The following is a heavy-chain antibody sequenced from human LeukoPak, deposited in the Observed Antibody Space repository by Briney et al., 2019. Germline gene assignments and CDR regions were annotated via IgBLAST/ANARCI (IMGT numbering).Heavy chain of an antibody. Sequence: GGSLSLSCAASVVPLTVDAMGCVPQAPGKGLEWVSGISGSVFSTNYADSVKGRFTISRDNSKNTLYLQMNTLRGQDPAIYFCATVYYDASNTEPPIFDCWGQGKLVTVSS. D-gene: IGHD3-16*01. CDR1: VVPLTVDA. V-gene: IGHV3-23*01. CDR2: ISGSVFST. J-gene: IGHJ4*02. CDR3: ATVYYDASNTEPPIFDC.